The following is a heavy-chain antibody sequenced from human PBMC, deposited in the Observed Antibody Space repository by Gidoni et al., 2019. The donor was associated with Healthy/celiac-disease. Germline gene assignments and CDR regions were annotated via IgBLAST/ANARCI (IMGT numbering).Heavy chain of an antibody. V-gene: IGHV2-26*01. J-gene: IGHJ4*02. CDR2: IFSNDEK. D-gene: IGHD3-22*01. Sequence: QVTLKESGPVLVKPTETLTLTCTVSGFSLSNARMGVSWIRQPPGKALEWLAHIFSNDEKSYSTSLKSRLTISKDTSKSQVVLTMTNMDPVDTATYYCARDDSSGSGIDYWGQGTLVTVSS. CDR1: GFSLSNARMG. CDR3: ARDDSSGSGIDY.